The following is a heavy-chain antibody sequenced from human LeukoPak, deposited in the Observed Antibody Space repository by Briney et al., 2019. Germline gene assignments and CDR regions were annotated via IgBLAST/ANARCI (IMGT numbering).Heavy chain of an antibody. V-gene: IGHV4-34*01. D-gene: IGHD3-10*01. CDR3: ARPTMGYFDY. J-gene: IGHJ4*02. Sequence: SETLSLTRAVYGGSFSGYYWSWIRQPPGKGLEWIGEINHSGSTNYSPSLKSRVTISVDTSKNQFSLKLSSVTAADTAVYYCARPTMGYFDYWGQGTLVTVSS. CDR1: GGSFSGYY. CDR2: INHSGST.